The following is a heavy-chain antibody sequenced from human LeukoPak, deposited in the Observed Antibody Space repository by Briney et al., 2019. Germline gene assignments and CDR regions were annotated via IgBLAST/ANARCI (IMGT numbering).Heavy chain of an antibody. Sequence: SLKVSCKASGGTFSRYAISWVRQAPGQGLEWMGRIIPILGIANYAQKFQGRVTITADESTSTAYMELSSLRSEDTAVYYCASANRAYCSSTSCYASGYWGQGTLVTVSS. CDR1: GGTFSRYA. CDR3: ASANRAYCSSTSCYASGY. D-gene: IGHD2-2*01. J-gene: IGHJ4*02. CDR2: IIPILGIA. V-gene: IGHV1-69*04.